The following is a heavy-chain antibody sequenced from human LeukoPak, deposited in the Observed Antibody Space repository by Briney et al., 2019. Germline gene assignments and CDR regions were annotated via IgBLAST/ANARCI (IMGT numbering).Heavy chain of an antibody. D-gene: IGHD3-3*01. J-gene: IGHJ6*03. CDR3: ARGNITIFGVVISYYYMDV. V-gene: IGHV1-69*06. CDR2: IIPIFGTA. Sequence: ASVKVSCKASGGTFSSYAISWVRQAPGQGLEWMGRIIPIFGTANYAQKFQGRVTITADKSTSTAYMELSSLRSEDTAVYYCARGNITIFGVVISYYYMDVWGKGTTVTVSS. CDR1: GGTFSSYA.